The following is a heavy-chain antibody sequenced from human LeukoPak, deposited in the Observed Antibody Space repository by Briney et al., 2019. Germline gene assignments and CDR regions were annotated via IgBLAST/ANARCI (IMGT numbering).Heavy chain of an antibody. J-gene: IGHJ4*02. CDR1: GHTFTDYY. D-gene: IGHD2-21*01. CDR2: INPNNGCT. CDR3: AREFAYGFDY. Sequence: EASVKVSCKASGHTFTDYYIHWVRQAPGQGLEWMGWINPNNGCTNYAQKFQGRVIMTRDTSISTAYMELSSLRSDDTAVYYCAREFAYGFDYWGQGTLVTVPS. V-gene: IGHV1-2*02.